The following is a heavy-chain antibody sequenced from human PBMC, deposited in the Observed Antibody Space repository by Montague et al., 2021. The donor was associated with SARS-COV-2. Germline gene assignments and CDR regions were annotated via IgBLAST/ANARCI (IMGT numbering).Heavy chain of an antibody. D-gene: IGHD3-10*01. J-gene: IGHJ3*02. Sequence: SLRLSCAASGFTFSSYEMNWVRQAPGKGLEWVSYISSSGSTIYYADSVKGRFTISRDNAKNSLYLQMNSLRAEDTAVYYCASRGLITMVRDAFDIWGKGTMVTVSS. CDR3: ASRGLITMVRDAFDI. CDR2: ISSSGSTI. CDR1: GFTFSSYE. V-gene: IGHV3-48*03.